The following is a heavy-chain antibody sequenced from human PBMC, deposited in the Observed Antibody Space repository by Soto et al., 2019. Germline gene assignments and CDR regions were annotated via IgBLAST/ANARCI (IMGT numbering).Heavy chain of an antibody. Sequence: QVQLVQSGAEVKKPGSSVKVSCKASGGTFSSYAISWVRQAPGQGLEWMGGIIPIFGTANYAQKFQGRVTITADESTSTAYMELSSLRSEDTAVYYCARGAAAALPYCYYYGMDVWGQGTTVTVSS. CDR2: IIPIFGTA. J-gene: IGHJ6*02. V-gene: IGHV1-69*01. CDR3: ARGAAAALPYCYYYGMDV. D-gene: IGHD6-13*01. CDR1: GGTFSSYA.